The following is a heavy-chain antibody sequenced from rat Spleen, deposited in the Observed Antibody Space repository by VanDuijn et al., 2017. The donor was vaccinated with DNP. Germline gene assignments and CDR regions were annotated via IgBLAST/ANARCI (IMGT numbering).Heavy chain of an antibody. CDR3: ARPFNSGFAY. D-gene: IGHD4-3*01. J-gene: IGHJ3*01. V-gene: IGHV5-22*01. CDR1: GFTFSGYY. CDR2: ISYDGGTT. Sequence: EVQVVESGGDLVQPGGSLKLSCAASGFTFSGYYMAWVRQAPTKALEWVAYISYDGGTTDYGDSVKGRFTISRDNAKSTLYLQMNSLRSADMATYYCARPFNSGFAYWGQGTLVTVSS.